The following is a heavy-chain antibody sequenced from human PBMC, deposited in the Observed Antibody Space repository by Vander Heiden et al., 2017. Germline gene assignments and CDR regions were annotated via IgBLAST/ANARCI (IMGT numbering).Heavy chain of an antibody. CDR3: ATGAVVEQT. V-gene: IGHV4-34*01. J-gene: IGHJ4*02. D-gene: IGHD2-15*01. CDR1: GGSFSGYY. CDR2: INHSRST. Sequence: QVRLKQRGAGLLKPSETLSLTCAVFGGSFSGYYWSWIRQPPGKGLEWIGEINHSRSTNYNQSLKSRVIISVDTSKNQFSLKLTSVTAADTAVYYCATGAVVEQTWGQGTLVTVSS.